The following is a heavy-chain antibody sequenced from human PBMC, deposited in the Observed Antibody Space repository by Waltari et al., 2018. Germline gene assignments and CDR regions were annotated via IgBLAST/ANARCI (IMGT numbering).Heavy chain of an antibody. V-gene: IGHV3-7*03. CDR2: IKQDGSEK. CDR1: GFTFSSYW. Sequence: EVQLVESGGGLVQPGGSLRLSCAASGFTFSSYWMRWVRPAPVKGLEWVANIKQDGSEKYYVDSVKGRFTISRDNAKNSLYLQMNSLRAEDTAVYYCARTLRITMVRGSIKEYYFDYWGQGTLVTVSS. J-gene: IGHJ4*02. D-gene: IGHD3-10*01. CDR3: ARTLRITMVRGSIKEYYFDY.